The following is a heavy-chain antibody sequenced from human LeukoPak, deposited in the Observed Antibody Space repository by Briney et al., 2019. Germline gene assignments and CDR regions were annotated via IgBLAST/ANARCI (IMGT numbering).Heavy chain of an antibody. D-gene: IGHD3-10*01. CDR3: TRVRVPSRVLLPYFDY. Sequence: GGSLRLSCAASGFTFNIYTMHWVRQAPGKGLEWVAVISYDGGNKNYADSMKGRFTISRDNSKNTLYLQLNNLTAEDTAVYYCTRVRVPSRVLLPYFDYWGQGTLVTVSS. V-gene: IGHV3-30*04. CDR2: ISYDGGNK. J-gene: IGHJ4*02. CDR1: GFTFNIYT.